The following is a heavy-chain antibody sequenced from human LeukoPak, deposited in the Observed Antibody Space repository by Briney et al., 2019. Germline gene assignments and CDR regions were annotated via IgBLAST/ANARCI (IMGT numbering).Heavy chain of an antibody. V-gene: IGHV1-46*04. J-gene: IGHJ1*01. CDR2: INPSGGST. CDR1: GYTFTSYY. Sequence: ASVKVSCKASGYTFTSYYMHWVRQAPGQGLEWMGIINPSGGSTSYAQKLQGRVTITKATSTSTVYMELSSLRSEDTAVYYCAKAVGGYHFQHWGQGTLVSVSS. D-gene: IGHD1-26*01. CDR3: AKAVGGYHFQH.